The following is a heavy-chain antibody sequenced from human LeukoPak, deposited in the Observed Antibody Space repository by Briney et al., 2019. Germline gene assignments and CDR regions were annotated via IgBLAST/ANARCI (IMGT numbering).Heavy chain of an antibody. CDR2: INPNSGGT. CDR1: GYTFTGYY. D-gene: IGHD3-10*01. Sequence: ASVKVSCKASGYTFTGYYMHWVRQAPGQGLEWMGWINPNSGGTNYAQKLQGRVTMTTDTSTSTAYMELRSLRSDDTAVYYCARIPFPGYYYGSGAIDYWGQGTLVTVSS. J-gene: IGHJ4*02. V-gene: IGHV1-2*02. CDR3: ARIPFPGYYYGSGAIDY.